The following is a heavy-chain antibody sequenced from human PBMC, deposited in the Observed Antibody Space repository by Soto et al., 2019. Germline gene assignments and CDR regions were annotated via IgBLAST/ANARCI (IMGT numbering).Heavy chain of an antibody. Sequence: QVQLVQSGAEVKKPGSSVKVSCKTSGGTFSSYAISWVRQAPGQGLEWMGGIIPISGTANYAQKFQGRVTITADESTSTAYKELSSLRSEDTAVYYCARSQGSSTSLEIYYYYYHGMDVWGQGTTVTVSS. J-gene: IGHJ6*02. CDR3: ARSQGSSTSLEIYYYYYHGMDV. D-gene: IGHD2-2*01. CDR1: GGTFSSYA. CDR2: IIPISGTA. V-gene: IGHV1-69*01.